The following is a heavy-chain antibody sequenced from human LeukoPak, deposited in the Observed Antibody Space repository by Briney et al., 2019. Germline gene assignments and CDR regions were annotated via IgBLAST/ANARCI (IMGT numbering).Heavy chain of an antibody. D-gene: IGHD3-16*01. CDR1: GGSFSGYY. Sequence: SETQSLTCAVYGGSFSGYYLGWIRQPPGKGLEWIGCICYSGSTYYNPSLKSRGTISVDTSKNKFSLQLSSVTAANTAVYYCARLDVTGQTFDYWGQETLVTVCS. V-gene: IGHV4-34*01. CDR2: ICYSGST. CDR3: ARLDVTGQTFDY. J-gene: IGHJ4*02.